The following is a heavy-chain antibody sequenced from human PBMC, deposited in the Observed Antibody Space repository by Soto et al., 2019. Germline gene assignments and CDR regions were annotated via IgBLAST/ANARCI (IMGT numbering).Heavy chain of an antibody. CDR3: AKIGSSSSVSLPLVLLDY. V-gene: IGHV3-23*01. J-gene: IGHJ4*02. D-gene: IGHD6-6*01. Sequence: GGSLRLSCAASGFTFSNYAMSWVRQSPGKGLEWVSAIPGSGGSTYYTGSVKGRFTISRDNSKNTLHLQMNSLRVEDTAVYYCAKIGSSSSVSLPLVLLDYWGQGALVTVSS. CDR2: IPGSGGST. CDR1: GFTFSNYA.